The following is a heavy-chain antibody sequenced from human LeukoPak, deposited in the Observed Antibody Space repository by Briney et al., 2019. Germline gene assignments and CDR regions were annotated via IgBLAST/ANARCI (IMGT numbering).Heavy chain of an antibody. J-gene: IGHJ4*02. Sequence: PGGSLRLSCAASGFTFDDYTMHWVRQAPGKGLEWVSLISWDGGSTYYADSVKGRFTISRDNSKNSLYLQMNSLRTEDTALYYCAKGGERFLEWLSYPFDYWGQGTLVTVSS. CDR3: AKGGERFLEWLSYPFDY. D-gene: IGHD3-3*01. V-gene: IGHV3-43*01. CDR1: GFTFDDYT. CDR2: ISWDGGST.